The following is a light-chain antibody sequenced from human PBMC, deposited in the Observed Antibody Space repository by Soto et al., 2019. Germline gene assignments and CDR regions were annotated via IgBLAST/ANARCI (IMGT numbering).Light chain of an antibody. J-gene: IGLJ1*01. CDR1: SSNIGAGYD. CDR3: QAYDSSLSGFYV. Sequence: QCVLTQPPSVSGAPGQRVTISCTWSSSNIGAGYDVHWYQHLPGTAPKLLIYGNTNRPSGVPDRFSGSKSGTSASLAITGLQAEDEADYYCQAYDSSLSGFYVFGTGTKVTVL. V-gene: IGLV1-40*01. CDR2: GNT.